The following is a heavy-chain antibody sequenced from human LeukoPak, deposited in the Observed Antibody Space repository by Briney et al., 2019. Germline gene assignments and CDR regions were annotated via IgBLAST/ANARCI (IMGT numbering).Heavy chain of an antibody. CDR1: GGSISSYY. J-gene: IGHJ5*02. CDR2: IYYSGST. V-gene: IGHV4-59*01. Sequence: SETLSLTCTVSGGSISSYYWSWIRQPPGKGLEWIGYIYYSGSTNYNPSLKSRVTISVDTPKNQFSLKLSSVTAADTAVYYCARRFDSSGSYNWFDPWDQGTLVTVSS. CDR3: ARRFDSSGSYNWFDP. D-gene: IGHD3-22*01.